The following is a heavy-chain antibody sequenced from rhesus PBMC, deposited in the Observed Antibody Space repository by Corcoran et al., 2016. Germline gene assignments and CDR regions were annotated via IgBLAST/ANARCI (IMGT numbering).Heavy chain of an antibody. CDR2: IYGSSGST. CDR3: ARVTVAANPLYYFDY. Sequence: QVQLQESGPGVVKPSETLSLTCAVSGGSISSGYDWSWIRQPPGKGLEWIGYIYGSSGSTNYNPSLKNRVTISKDASKNQFSLKLSSVTAADTAVYYCARVTVAANPLYYFDYWGQGVLVTVSS. V-gene: IGHV4-76*01. J-gene: IGHJ4*01. D-gene: IGHD4-29*01. CDR1: GGSISSGYD.